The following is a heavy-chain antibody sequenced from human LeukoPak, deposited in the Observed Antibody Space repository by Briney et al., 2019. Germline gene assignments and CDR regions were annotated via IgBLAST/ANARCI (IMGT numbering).Heavy chain of an antibody. CDR3: AKDERVLWFGEYAFDI. J-gene: IGHJ3*02. CDR2: ISWNSGSI. Sequence: PGGSLRLSCAASGFTFDDYAMHWVRQAPGKGLEWVSGISWNSGSIGYADSVKGRFTISRDNAKSSLYLQMNSLRAEDTAVYYCAKDERVLWFGEYAFDIWGQGTMVTVSS. V-gene: IGHV3-9*01. D-gene: IGHD3-10*01. CDR1: GFTFDDYA.